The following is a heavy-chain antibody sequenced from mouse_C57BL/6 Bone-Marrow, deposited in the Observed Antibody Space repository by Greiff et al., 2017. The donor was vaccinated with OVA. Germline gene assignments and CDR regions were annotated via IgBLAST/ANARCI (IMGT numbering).Heavy chain of an antibody. CDR3: AREELAWFAY. Sequence: DVHLVESGGGLVKPGGSLKLSCAASGFTFSDYGMHWVRQAPEKGLEWVAYISSGSSTIYYADTVKGRFTISRDNAKNTLFLQMTSLRSEDTAMYYCAREELAWFAYWGQGTLVTVSA. J-gene: IGHJ3*01. CDR2: ISSGSSTI. V-gene: IGHV5-17*01. CDR1: GFTFSDYG.